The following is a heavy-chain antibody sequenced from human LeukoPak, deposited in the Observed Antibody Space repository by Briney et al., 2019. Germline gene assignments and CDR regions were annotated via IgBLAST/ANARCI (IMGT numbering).Heavy chain of an antibody. CDR3: ARNGYSSGWSGFDY. CDR1: GYTFTGYY. Sequence: ASVKVSCQASGYTFTGYYMHWVRQAAGQGLERMGWINPNSGGTNYAQKFQGRVTMTRDTSISTAYMELSRLRSDDTAVYYCARNGYSSGWSGFDYWGQGTLVTVSS. V-gene: IGHV1-2*02. CDR2: INPNSGGT. J-gene: IGHJ4*02. D-gene: IGHD6-19*01.